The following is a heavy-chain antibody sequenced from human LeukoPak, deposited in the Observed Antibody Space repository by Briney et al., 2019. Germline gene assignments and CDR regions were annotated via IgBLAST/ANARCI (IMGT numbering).Heavy chain of an antibody. D-gene: IGHD3-22*01. J-gene: IGHJ3*02. CDR2: INVGNGNT. CDR3: ARIRGGVVVFDAFDI. V-gene: IGHV1-3*01. Sequence: ASVKVSCKASGYTFTSYTMHWVRQAPGQRLEWMGWINVGNGNTKYSQKFQGRVTITRDTSASTAYMELSSLRSEDTAVYYCARIRGGVVVFDAFDIWGQGTMVTVSS. CDR1: GYTFTSYT.